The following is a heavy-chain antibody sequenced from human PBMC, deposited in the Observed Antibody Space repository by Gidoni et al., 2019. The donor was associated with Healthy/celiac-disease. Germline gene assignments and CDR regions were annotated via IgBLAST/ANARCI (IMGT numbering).Heavy chain of an antibody. CDR3: ARGPSSGWPWN. D-gene: IGHD6-19*01. Sequence: QVQLVESGGGVVQPGRSLRLSCAASGFTFSSYAMHWVRQAPGKGLEWGAVISYDGSNKYYADSVKGRFTISRDNSKNTLYLQMNSLRAEDTAVYYCARGPSSGWPWNWGQGTLVTVSS. CDR2: ISYDGSNK. CDR1: GFTFSSYA. V-gene: IGHV3-30-3*01. J-gene: IGHJ4*02.